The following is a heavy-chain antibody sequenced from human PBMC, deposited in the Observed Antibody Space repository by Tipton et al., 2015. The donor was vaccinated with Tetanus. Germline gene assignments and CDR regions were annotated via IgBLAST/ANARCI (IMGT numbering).Heavy chain of an antibody. J-gene: IGHJ4*02. CDR3: TRERGSAAPVGFDL. V-gene: IGHV3-48*02. CDR2: ISTGSSSK. D-gene: IGHD3-10*01. CDR1: GFTFSSYS. Sequence: SLRLSCVASGFTFSSYSMNWVRQAPGRGLEWLSYISTGSSSKYYADSVKGRFTISRDNAKNSLYLQMHSLRDEDTAVYFCTRERGSAAPVGFDLWGQGPLVTVSS.